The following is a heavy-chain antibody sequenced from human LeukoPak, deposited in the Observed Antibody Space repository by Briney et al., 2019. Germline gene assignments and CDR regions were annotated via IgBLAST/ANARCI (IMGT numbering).Heavy chain of an antibody. CDR2: ISWNSGSI. V-gene: IGHV3-9*03. Sequence: PGRSLRLSCAASGFTFDDYAMHWVRQAPGKGLEWVSSISWNSGSIGYADSVKGRFTISRDNAKNSLYLQMNSLRAEDMALYYCAKGLVPLDSSGYCCDAFDIWGQGTMVTVSS. CDR3: AKGLVPLDSSGYCCDAFDI. J-gene: IGHJ3*02. CDR1: GFTFDDYA. D-gene: IGHD3-22*01.